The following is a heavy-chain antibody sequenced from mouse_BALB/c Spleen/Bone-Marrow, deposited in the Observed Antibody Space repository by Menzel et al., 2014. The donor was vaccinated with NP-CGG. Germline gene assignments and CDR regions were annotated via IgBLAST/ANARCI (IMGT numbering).Heavy chain of an antibody. CDR3: TRDHYYYGSSYWYFDV. Sequence: VQGVESGAELVKPGASVKLSCEASGYTFTSYWMHWVKQRPGQGLEWIGEINPSNGRSNFNEKFKSKATLTVDKSSSTAYMQLSSLTSEDSAVYYCTRDHYYYGSSYWYFDVWGAGTTVTVSS. CDR2: INPSNGRS. D-gene: IGHD1-1*01. V-gene: IGHV1S81*02. CDR1: GYTFTSYW. J-gene: IGHJ1*01.